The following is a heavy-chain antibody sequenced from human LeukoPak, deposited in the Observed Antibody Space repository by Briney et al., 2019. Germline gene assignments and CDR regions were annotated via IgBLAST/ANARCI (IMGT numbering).Heavy chain of an antibody. CDR3: ARDASLATIRIEY. J-gene: IGHJ4*02. CDR1: GFIFSSYS. V-gene: IGHV3-48*02. D-gene: IGHD3-3*02. CDR2: ISSSSSTM. Sequence: GGSLRLSCEASGFIFSSYSMNWVRQAPGKGLEWVSYISSSSSTMYYADSVKGRFTISRDNAKKSLHLQMNSLRDEDTAVYYCARDASLATIRIEYWGQGTLVTVSS.